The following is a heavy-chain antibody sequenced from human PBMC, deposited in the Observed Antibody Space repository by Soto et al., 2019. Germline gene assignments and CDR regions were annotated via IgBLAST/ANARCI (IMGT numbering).Heavy chain of an antibody. CDR1: GFTFSSFD. D-gene: IGHD1-26*01. J-gene: IGHJ4*02. CDR3: AKHSGNYYFDY. CDR2: ITDSGVDT. Sequence: EVQLLESGGGLVQPGGSLRLSCAASGFTFSSFDMTWVRQPPGKGLEWVSAITDSGVDTFYTDSVKGRFTISRDNSKNTLYLQLDSLRAEDTALYYCAKHSGNYYFDYWGQGTLVTVSS. V-gene: IGHV3-23*01.